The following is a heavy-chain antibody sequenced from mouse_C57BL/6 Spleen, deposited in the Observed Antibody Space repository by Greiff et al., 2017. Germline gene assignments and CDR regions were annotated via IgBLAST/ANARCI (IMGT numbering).Heavy chain of an antibody. V-gene: IGHV1-62-2*01. CDR3: ARHEDSSGYPYAMDY. Sequence: QVQLKESGAELVKPGASVKLSCKASGYTFTEYTIHWVKQRSGQGLEWIGWFYPGSGSIKYNEKFKDKATLTADKSSSTVYIELSRVTSEDSAVYFCARHEDSSGYPYAMDYWGQGTSVTVSS. J-gene: IGHJ4*01. D-gene: IGHD3-2*02. CDR2: FYPGSGSI. CDR1: GYTFTEYT.